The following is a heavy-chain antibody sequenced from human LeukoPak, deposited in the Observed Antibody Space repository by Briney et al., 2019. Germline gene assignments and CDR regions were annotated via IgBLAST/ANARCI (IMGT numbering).Heavy chain of an antibody. D-gene: IGHD5-12*01. CDR2: IYYSGST. J-gene: IGHJ4*02. CDR1: GXSISSYY. V-gene: IGHV4-59*01. CDR3: ARGDDYKSTLFDY. Sequence: SETLSLTCTVSGXSISSYYWSWIRQPPGKGLEWIGYIYYSGSTNYNPSLKSRVTISVDTSKNQFSLKLTSATAADTAVSYCARGDDYKSTLFDYWGQGTLVTVSS.